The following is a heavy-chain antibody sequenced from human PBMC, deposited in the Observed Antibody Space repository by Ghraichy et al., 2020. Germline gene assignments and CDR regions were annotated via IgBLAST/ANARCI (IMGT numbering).Heavy chain of an antibody. CDR3: AKDLSGGSYIKTFGNYYYFGMDV. V-gene: IGHV3-23*01. Sequence: GGSLRLSCAASGFTFSSYAMSWVRQAPGKGLEWVSAISGSGGSTYYADSVKGRFTISRDNSKNTLYLQMNSLRAEDTAVYYCAKDLSGGSYIKTFGNYYYFGMDVWGQGTTVTVS. CDR2: ISGSGGST. D-gene: IGHD1-26*01. CDR1: GFTFSSYA. J-gene: IGHJ6*02.